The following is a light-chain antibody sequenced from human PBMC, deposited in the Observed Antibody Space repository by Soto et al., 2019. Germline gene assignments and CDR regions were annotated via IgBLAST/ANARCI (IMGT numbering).Light chain of an antibody. V-gene: IGLV1-40*01. J-gene: IGLJ2*01. CDR1: SSNIGAGYD. CDR3: QSYDSSLSLRV. Sequence: QSVLTQPPSVSGAPGQRVTISCTGSSSNIGAGYDVHWYQQLPGTAPKLLIYGNSNRPSGVPDRFSGSKSGTSASLAITGLQAEDEADYSCQSYDSSLSLRVFGGGTQLTVL. CDR2: GNS.